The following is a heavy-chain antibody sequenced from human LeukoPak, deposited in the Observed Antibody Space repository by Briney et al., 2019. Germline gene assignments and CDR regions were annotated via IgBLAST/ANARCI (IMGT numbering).Heavy chain of an antibody. V-gene: IGHV1-18*01. D-gene: IGHD3-22*01. CDR1: GYTFTSYG. Sequence: GASVKVSCKASGYTFTSYGISWVRQAPGQGLEWMGWISAHNGHTNYAQKVQGRLTMTTDTSTSTAYMELRSLISDDTAVYYCARDYYDSSGRFDYWGQGTLVTVSS. CDR2: ISAHNGHT. J-gene: IGHJ4*02. CDR3: ARDYYDSSGRFDY.